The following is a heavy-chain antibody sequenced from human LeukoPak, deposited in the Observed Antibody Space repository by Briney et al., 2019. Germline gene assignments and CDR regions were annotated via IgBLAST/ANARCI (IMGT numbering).Heavy chain of an antibody. J-gene: IGHJ4*02. CDR2: IYYSGST. Sequence: PSETLSLTCTVSGGSISSSRYYWGWIRQPPGKGLEWIGSIYYSGSTYYNPSLKSRVTISVDTSKNQFSLKLSSVTAADTAVYYCARDRVRGNVGHDYWGQGTLVTVSS. V-gene: IGHV4-39*07. D-gene: IGHD4-23*01. CDR1: GGSISSSRYY. CDR3: ARDRVRGNVGHDY.